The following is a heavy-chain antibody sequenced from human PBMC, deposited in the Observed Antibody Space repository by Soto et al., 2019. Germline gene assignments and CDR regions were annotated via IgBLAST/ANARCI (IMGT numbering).Heavy chain of an antibody. V-gene: IGHV2-5*02. CDR3: AHIYYGSGSHWGFGY. Sequence: QITLKESGPTLVKPTQTLTLTCTCSGFSLSTNGVGVGWIRQPPGKALEWLANIYWDDDKRYSPSLKSRLTITKDTSKNQVVLRMTNMDPVDTATYYCAHIYYGSGSHWGFGYWGQGTLVTVSS. CDR1: GFSLSTNGVG. CDR2: IYWDDDK. D-gene: IGHD3-10*01. J-gene: IGHJ4*02.